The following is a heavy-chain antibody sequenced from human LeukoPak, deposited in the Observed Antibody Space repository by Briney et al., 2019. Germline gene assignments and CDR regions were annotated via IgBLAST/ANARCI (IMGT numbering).Heavy chain of an antibody. J-gene: IGHJ4*02. V-gene: IGHV3-23*01. CDR2: ISGSAEST. CDR3: AKDNMTSQDY. Sequence: GGSLRLSCAASGFTFSDYAMAWIRQPPVKVLEWVSTISGSAESTYYAASVTGRFTISRDTSKNTVYLQLNSLRADDTAIYYCAKDNMTSQDYWGQGTLVTVSS. CDR1: GFTFSDYA.